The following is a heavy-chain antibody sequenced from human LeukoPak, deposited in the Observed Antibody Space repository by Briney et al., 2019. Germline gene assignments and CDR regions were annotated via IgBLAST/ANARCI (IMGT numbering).Heavy chain of an antibody. D-gene: IGHD3-22*01. CDR1: GFTFSSYS. J-gene: IGHJ4*02. CDR2: ISSSSSYI. V-gene: IGHV3-21*01. Sequence: GGSLRLSCAASGFTFSSYSMNWVRQAPGKGLEWVSSISSSSSYIYYADSVKGRFTISRDNAKNSLYLQMNSLRAEDTAVYYCARDNYDSSTPYYFDYWGQGTLVTVSS. CDR3: ARDNYDSSTPYYFDY.